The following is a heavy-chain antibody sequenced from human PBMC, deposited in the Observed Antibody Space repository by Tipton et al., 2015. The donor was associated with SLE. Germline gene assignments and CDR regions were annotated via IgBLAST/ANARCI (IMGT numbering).Heavy chain of an antibody. CDR3: AATFTAARGMDV. Sequence: TLSLTCTVSGGSISSYYWSWIRQPPGKGLEWIGYIYYSGSTNYNPSLKGRVTISVDTSKNQFSLKLSSVTAADTAVYYCAATFTAARGMDVWGQGTTVTVSS. CDR2: IYYSGST. J-gene: IGHJ6*02. V-gene: IGHV4-59*07. D-gene: IGHD3-16*01. CDR1: GGSISSYY.